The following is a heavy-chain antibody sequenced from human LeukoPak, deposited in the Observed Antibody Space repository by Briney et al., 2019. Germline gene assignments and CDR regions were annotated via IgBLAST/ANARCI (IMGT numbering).Heavy chain of an antibody. CDR2: IYYSGST. J-gene: IGHJ4*02. CDR1: GGSISSYY. V-gene: IGHV4-59*01. D-gene: IGHD5-12*01. CDR3: ASSGSGYDSSFDY. Sequence: PETLSLTCTVSGGSISSYYWSWIRQPPGKGLEWIGYIYYSGSTNYNPSLKSRVTISVDTSKNQFSLKLSSVTAADTAVYYCASSGSGYDSSFDYWGQGTLVTVSS.